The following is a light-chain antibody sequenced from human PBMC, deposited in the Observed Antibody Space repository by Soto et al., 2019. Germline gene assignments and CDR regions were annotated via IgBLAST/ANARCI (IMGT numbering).Light chain of an antibody. J-gene: IGKJ4*01. CDR3: QQYGTLPLS. CDR1: QXLXXTX. CDR2: GAS. Sequence: LSPGDRATXXXXXSQXLXXTXLASYQQKSGQSPRLLIYGASDRATDIPDRFSGSGSGADFTLTISRLEPEDFAVYFCQQYGTLPLSFGGGTKVEIK. V-gene: IGKV3-20*01.